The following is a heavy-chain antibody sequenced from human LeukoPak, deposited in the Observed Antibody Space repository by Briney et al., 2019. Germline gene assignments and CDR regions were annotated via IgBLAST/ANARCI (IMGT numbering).Heavy chain of an antibody. CDR2: IRYDGSNK. CDR1: GFTFSSYG. CDR3: ARPAADCGGDCYWAFDY. J-gene: IGHJ4*02. V-gene: IGHV3-30*02. Sequence: TGGSLRLSCAASGFTFSSYGMHWDRQAPGKGLEWVAFIRYDGSNKYYADSVKGRFTISRDNSKNTLYLQMNSLRAEDTAVYYCARPAADCGGDCYWAFDYWGQGTLVTVSS. D-gene: IGHD2-21*01.